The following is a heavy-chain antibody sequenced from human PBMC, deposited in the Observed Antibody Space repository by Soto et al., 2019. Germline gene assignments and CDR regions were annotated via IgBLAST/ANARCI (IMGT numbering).Heavy chain of an antibody. CDR3: ARVSGANYDFWSGYSGFAYYGMDV. J-gene: IGHJ6*02. CDR2: INHSGST. V-gene: IGHV4-34*01. CDR1: GGSFSGHY. D-gene: IGHD3-3*01. Sequence: QVQIQQWGAGLLKPSETLSLTCAVYGGSFSGHYWCWIRQPPGKGLEWVGEINHSGSTNYNPSLKSRVTISVASFKKQFSLKMSSVTAADTALYYCARVSGANYDFWSGYSGFAYYGMDVWGQGTTVTVSS.